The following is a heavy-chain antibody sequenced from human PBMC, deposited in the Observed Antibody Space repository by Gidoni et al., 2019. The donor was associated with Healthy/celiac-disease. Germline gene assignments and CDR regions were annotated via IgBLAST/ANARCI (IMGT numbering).Heavy chain of an antibody. J-gene: IGHJ5*02. CDR1: GFTFARYA. D-gene: IGHD3-10*01. Sequence: EVQLLESGGGLVQPGGSLRLSCAASGFTFARYAMIWVRQAPGKGLEWVSAISGSGGSTYYADSVKGRFTISRDNSKNTLYLQMNSLRAEDTAVYYCAKDRPPYGSGSLGASAPWGQGTLVTVSS. CDR2: ISGSGGST. V-gene: IGHV3-23*01. CDR3: AKDRPPYGSGSLGASAP.